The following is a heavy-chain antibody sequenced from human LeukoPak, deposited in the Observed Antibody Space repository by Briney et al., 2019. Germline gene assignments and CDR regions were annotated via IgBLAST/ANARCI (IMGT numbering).Heavy chain of an antibody. CDR2: IKEDGSEK. CDR3: ARDSATDSLTSYGDYGEFDY. J-gene: IGHJ4*02. Sequence: GGSLRLSCAASGFSLTTYWMTWVRQSPGKGLEWVANIKEDGSEKYYVDSVEGRFAISRDIAKNSLYLQMNSLRAEDTAVYYCARDSATDSLTSYGDYGEFDYWGQGTLVTVSS. D-gene: IGHD4-17*01. CDR1: GFSLTTYW. V-gene: IGHV3-7*01.